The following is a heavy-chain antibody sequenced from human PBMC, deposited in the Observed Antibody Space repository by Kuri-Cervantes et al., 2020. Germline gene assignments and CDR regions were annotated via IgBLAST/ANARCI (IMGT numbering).Heavy chain of an antibody. D-gene: IGHD5-12*01. CDR2: IRTAGDT. CDR1: GFTFSDND. Sequence: GGSLRLSCAVSGFTFSDNDTHWVRQGTGKVLEWVSTIRTAGDTYYPGSVKGRFTISRNNAENSLYLQMNSLRAGDTAVYFCARGYEGWYFDLWGRGTLVTVSS. J-gene: IGHJ2*01. V-gene: IGHV3-13*01. CDR3: ARGYEGWYFDL.